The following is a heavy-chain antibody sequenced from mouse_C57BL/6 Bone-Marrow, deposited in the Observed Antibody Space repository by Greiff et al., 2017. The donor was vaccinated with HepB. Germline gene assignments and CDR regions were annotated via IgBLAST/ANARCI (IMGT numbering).Heavy chain of an antibody. V-gene: IGHV14-4*01. Sequence: VQLQQSGAELVRPGASVKLSCTASGFNIKDDYMHWVKQRPEQGLEWIGWIDPENGDTEYASKFQGKATITADTSSNTAYLQLSSLTSEDTAVYYCTTVPQRGDYWGQGTTLTVSS. CDR3: TTVPQRGDY. CDR2: IDPENGDT. J-gene: IGHJ2*01. CDR1: GFNIKDDY.